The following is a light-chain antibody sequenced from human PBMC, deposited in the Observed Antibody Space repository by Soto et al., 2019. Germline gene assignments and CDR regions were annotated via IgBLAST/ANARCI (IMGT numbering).Light chain of an antibody. CDR1: QSVGSNY. CDR3: QQYTTSPST. CDR2: GSS. V-gene: IGKV3-20*01. Sequence: EIVLTQSPGTLSLSPGERATLYCRASQSVGSNYLAWYQQKPGQAPRVLIYGSSSRATGIPDRFSGSGSGAAFTLTISRLEPEDFAVYYCQQYTTSPSTFGPGTKVDIK. J-gene: IGKJ3*01.